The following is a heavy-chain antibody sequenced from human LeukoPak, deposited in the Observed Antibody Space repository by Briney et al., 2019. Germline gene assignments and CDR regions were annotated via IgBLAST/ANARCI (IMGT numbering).Heavy chain of an antibody. CDR2: ISSSSSYI. D-gene: IGHD6-6*01. V-gene: IGHV3-21*01. Sequence: GGSLRLSCAASGFTFSGYGMHWVRQAPGKGLEWVSSISSSSSYIYYADSVKGRFTISRDNAKNSLYLQMNSLRAEDTAVYYCARAGIAARPRYYGMDVWGQGTTVTVSS. CDR1: GFTFSGYG. J-gene: IGHJ6*02. CDR3: ARAGIAARPRYYGMDV.